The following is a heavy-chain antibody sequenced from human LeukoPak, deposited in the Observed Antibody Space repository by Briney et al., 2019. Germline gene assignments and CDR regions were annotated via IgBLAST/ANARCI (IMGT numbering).Heavy chain of an antibody. J-gene: IGHJ2*01. CDR2: IYPGDSDT. CDR1: GYSFTRKW. CDR3: ARRVVNNRNWYFDL. D-gene: IGHD4-23*01. V-gene: IGHV5-51*01. Sequence: GESLKTSCQGSGYSFTRKWIGWVRQMPGKGLEWMAIIYPGDSDTRYSPSFQGQVTISADKSINTAYLQWSSLKASDTAMYYCARRVVNNRNWYFDLWGRGTLVTVSS.